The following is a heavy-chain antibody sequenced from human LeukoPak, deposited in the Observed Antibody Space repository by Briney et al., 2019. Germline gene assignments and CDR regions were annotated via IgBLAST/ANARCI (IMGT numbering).Heavy chain of an antibody. J-gene: IGHJ3*02. Sequence: GGSLRLSCAASGFTFSSYWMTWFRQAPGKGREGVANINEDGSERNYVDSVKGRFTISRDNAKKSVYLQMNSLRAEDTAVYYCARTSGWFGTDAFDIWGQGTMVTVSS. V-gene: IGHV3-7*01. CDR1: GFTFSSYW. CDR3: ARTSGWFGTDAFDI. D-gene: IGHD6-19*01. CDR2: INEDGSER.